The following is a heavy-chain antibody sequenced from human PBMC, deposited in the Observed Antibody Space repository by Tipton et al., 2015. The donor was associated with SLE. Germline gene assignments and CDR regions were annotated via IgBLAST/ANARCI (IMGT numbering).Heavy chain of an antibody. CDR3: ATSYSSPWGGYFDP. J-gene: IGHJ5*02. CDR1: GGSIRSSNFY. D-gene: IGHD6-13*01. CDR2: FYYSGST. V-gene: IGHV4-39*07. Sequence: TLSLTCAVSGGSIRSSNFYWGWIRQPPGRGLDWIGSFYYSGSTYYDPSLKSRVTISIDTSKNQFSLKLDSVTAADTAVYYCATSYSSPWGGYFDPWGQGTLVTVSS.